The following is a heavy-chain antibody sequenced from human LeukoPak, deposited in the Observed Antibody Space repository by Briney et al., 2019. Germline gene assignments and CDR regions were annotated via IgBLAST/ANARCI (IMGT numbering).Heavy chain of an antibody. CDR2: IRTKDFGGTT. V-gene: IGHV3-49*04. Sequence: GGSLRLSYTASGFTFGDYSMSWVRQAPGKGLEYIGFIRTKDFGGTTEYAASVKGRFTISRDDSKSIAYLQIHSLQSEDTAVYYCSRDGLDYYGSGSYRGFDYWGQGTLVTVSS. CDR3: SRDGLDYYGSGSYRGFDY. J-gene: IGHJ4*02. D-gene: IGHD3-10*01. CDR1: GFTFGDYS.